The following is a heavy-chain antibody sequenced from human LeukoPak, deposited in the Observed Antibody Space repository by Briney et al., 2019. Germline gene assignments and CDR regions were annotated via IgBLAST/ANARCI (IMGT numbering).Heavy chain of an antibody. CDR2: ISWNSGSI. J-gene: IGHJ4*02. CDR3: AKEFRHYYGSGSYYHQGVDY. V-gene: IGHV3-9*01. Sequence: SGGSLRLSCAASGFTFDDYAMHWVRQAPGKGLEWVSGISWNSGSIGYADSVKGRFTISRDNAKNSLYLQMNSLRAEDTALYYCAKEFRHYYGSGSYYHQGVDYWGQGTLVTVSS. CDR1: GFTFDDYA. D-gene: IGHD3-10*01.